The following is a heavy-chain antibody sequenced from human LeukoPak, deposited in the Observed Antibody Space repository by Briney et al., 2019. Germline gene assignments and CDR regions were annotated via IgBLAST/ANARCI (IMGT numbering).Heavy chain of an antibody. Sequence: GGSLRLSCAASGFTFSSYAMSWVRQAPGKGLEWVSGLSGSGSSTYYADSVKGRFIISRDNSKNTLYLQMNSLRAEDTAVYYCAKDLIAARPNSYWYFDLWGRGTLVTVSS. V-gene: IGHV3-23*01. J-gene: IGHJ2*01. CDR1: GFTFSSYA. CDR3: AKDLIAARPNSYWYFDL. D-gene: IGHD6-6*01. CDR2: LSGSGSST.